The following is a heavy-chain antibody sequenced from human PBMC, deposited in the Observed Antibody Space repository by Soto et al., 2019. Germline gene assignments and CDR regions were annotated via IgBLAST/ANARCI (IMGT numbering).Heavy chain of an antibody. CDR2: IIPIFGTA. D-gene: IGHD6-13*01. CDR1: GGTFSSYA. V-gene: IGHV1-69*13. Sequence: GASVKVSCKASGGTFSSYAISWVRQAPGQGLEWMGGIIPIFGTANYAQKFQGRVTITADESTSTAYMELSSLRSEDTAVYYCASGLSSSWSLTPYGMDVWGQGTTVTVSS. J-gene: IGHJ6*02. CDR3: ASGLSSSWSLTPYGMDV.